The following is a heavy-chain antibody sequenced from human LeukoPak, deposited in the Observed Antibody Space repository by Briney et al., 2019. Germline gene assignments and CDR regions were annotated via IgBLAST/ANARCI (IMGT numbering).Heavy chain of an antibody. CDR2: ISNFGSKT. J-gene: IGHJ4*02. V-gene: IGHV3-30-3*01. CDR1: GFTFNIDS. CDR3: ARPYASGWHTPFPLDS. Sequence: GGSLRLSCAASGFTFNIDSMHWIRQAPGKGLEWVAAISNFGSKTFYADSVQGRFTISRDNSNNTVDLQMSSLRPEDTTVYYCARPYASGWHTPFPLDSWGQGTLVTVSS. D-gene: IGHD6-19*01.